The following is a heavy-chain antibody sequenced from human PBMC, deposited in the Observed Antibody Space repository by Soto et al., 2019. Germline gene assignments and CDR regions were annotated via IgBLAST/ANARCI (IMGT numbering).Heavy chain of an antibody. CDR2: IKQDGSEK. D-gene: IGHD5-12*01. Sequence: EVQLVESGGGLVQPGGSLRLSCAASGFTFSTYWMTWVRQAPGKGLEWVANIKQDGSEKYYVDSVKGRFTISRDNVENSLYLQLSSLRAEDTALYYCARTVPTISGDVLNYWGQGTLVTLSS. CDR3: ARTVPTISGDVLNY. CDR1: GFTFSTYW. J-gene: IGHJ4*02. V-gene: IGHV3-7*01.